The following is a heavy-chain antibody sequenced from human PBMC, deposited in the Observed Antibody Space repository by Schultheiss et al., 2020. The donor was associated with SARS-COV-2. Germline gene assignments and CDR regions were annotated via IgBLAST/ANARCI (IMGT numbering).Heavy chain of an antibody. J-gene: IGHJ5*02. CDR1: GGSISSSSYY. V-gene: IGHV4-61*05. CDR2: IYYSGST. D-gene: IGHD6-13*01. Sequence: SQTLSLTCTVSGGSISSSSYYWGWIRQPPGKGLEWIGYIYYSGSTNYNPSLKSRVTISVDTSKNQFSLKLSSVTAADTAVYYCASSYSSSWYGWNWFDPWGQGTLVTVSS. CDR3: ASSYSSSWYGWNWFDP.